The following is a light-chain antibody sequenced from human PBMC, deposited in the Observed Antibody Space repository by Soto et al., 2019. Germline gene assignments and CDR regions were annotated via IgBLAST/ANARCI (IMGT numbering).Light chain of an antibody. J-gene: IGKJ4*01. CDR1: QSVSSN. Sequence: VSTQSPATLSESPGERASLSCRASQSVSSNLAWYQQKPGQAPSLLIYGASTRATGIPARFSGSGSGTEFTLTISSLQSEDFAVYYCQQYNNWPLTFGGGTKVDIK. CDR3: QQYNNWPLT. CDR2: GAS. V-gene: IGKV3-15*01.